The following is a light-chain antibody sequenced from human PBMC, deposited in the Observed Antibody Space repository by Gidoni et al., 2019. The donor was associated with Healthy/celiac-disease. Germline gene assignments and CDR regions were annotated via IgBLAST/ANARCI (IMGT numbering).Light chain of an antibody. Sequence: SSELTQDLAVSAALGQTVRITCQVDSLRSYYASWYQQKPGQAPVLVTYGKNNRPSGIPDRFSGSSSGNTASLTITGAQAEDEADYYCNSRDSSGNPVFGTGTKVTVL. CDR3: NSRDSSGNPV. CDR2: GKN. V-gene: IGLV3-19*01. CDR1: SLRSYY. J-gene: IGLJ1*01.